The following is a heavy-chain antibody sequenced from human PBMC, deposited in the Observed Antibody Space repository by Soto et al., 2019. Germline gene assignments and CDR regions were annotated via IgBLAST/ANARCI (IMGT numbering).Heavy chain of an antibody. CDR2: INHSGST. D-gene: IGHD2-2*01. CDR3: AREGYCSSTSCYRDAFDI. V-gene: IGHV4-34*01. Sequence: PSETLSLTCAVYGGSFSGYYWSWIRQPPGKGLEWIGEINHSGSTNYNPSLKSRVTISVDTSKNQFSLKLSSVTAADTAAYYCAREGYCSSTSCYRDAFDIWGQGTMVTVSS. CDR1: GGSFSGYY. J-gene: IGHJ3*02.